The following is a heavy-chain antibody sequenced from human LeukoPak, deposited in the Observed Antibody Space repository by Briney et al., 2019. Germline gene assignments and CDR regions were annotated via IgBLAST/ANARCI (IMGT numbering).Heavy chain of an antibody. D-gene: IGHD3-3*01. CDR1: GFTFSNYG. CDR2: ISYDGSNK. J-gene: IGHJ4*02. V-gene: IGHV3-30*18. CDR3: AKDSWSGYYSPLDY. Sequence: PGRSLRLSCAASGFTFSNYGMHLVRQAPGKGLEWVALISYDGSNKYYADSVKGRFTISRDNSKNTLYLQMNSLRAEDTAVYYCAKDSWSGYYSPLDYWGQGTQVTVSS.